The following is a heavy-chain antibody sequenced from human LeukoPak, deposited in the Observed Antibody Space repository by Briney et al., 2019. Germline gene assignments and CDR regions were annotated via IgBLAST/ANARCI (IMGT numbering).Heavy chain of an antibody. D-gene: IGHD3-10*01. J-gene: IGHJ6*03. CDR3: AGSGSYYKGGYYYYYMDV. CDR1: GGSFSGYY. V-gene: IGHV4-34*01. CDR2: INHSGST. Sequence: SETLSLTCAVYGGSFSGYYWSWIRQPPGKGLEWIGEINHSGSTNYNPSLKSRVTISVDTSKNQFSLKLNSVTAADTAVYYCAGSGSYYKGGYYYYYMDVWGKGTTVTISS.